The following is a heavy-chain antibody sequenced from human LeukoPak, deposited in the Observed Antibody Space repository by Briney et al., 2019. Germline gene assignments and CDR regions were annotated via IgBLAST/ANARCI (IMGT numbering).Heavy chain of an antibody. D-gene: IGHD3-10*01. CDR3: ASILRSSSGYYFDY. CDR1: GFTVSTNY. V-gene: IGHV3-66*01. Sequence: GGSLRLSCAASGFTVSTNYMSWVRQAPGKGLEWVSVIYSGDTTFYADSVRGKFTISRDNSKNTLHLQMNSLRAEDTAVYYCASILRSSSGYYFDYWGQGTLVTVSS. J-gene: IGHJ4*02. CDR2: IYSGDTT.